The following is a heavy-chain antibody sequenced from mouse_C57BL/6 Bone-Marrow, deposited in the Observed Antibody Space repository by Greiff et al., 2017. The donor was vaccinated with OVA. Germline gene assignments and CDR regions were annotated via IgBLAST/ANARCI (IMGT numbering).Heavy chain of an antibody. Sequence: VHVKQSVAELVRPGASVKLSCTASGFNIKNTYMHWVKQRPEQGLEWIGRIDPANGNTKYAPKFQGKATITADTSSNTAYLQLSSLTSEDTAIYYCARYDYVRYWYFDVWGTGTTVTVSS. CDR3: ARYDYVRYWYFDV. D-gene: IGHD2-4*01. CDR1: GFNIKNTY. J-gene: IGHJ1*03. V-gene: IGHV14-3*01. CDR2: IDPANGNT.